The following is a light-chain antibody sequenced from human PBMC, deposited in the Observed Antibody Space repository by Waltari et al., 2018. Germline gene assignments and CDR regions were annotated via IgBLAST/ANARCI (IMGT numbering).Light chain of an antibody. CDR1: NIETKS. Sequence: SYVLTQPPSVSVAPGKTARITCGGNNIETKSVQWYQQKPGQAPILVISYDSDRPSGIPERFSGSNSGNTATLTISRVEAADEADYYCQVWDANNDPGVFGTGTEVTVL. CDR2: YDS. J-gene: IGLJ1*01. CDR3: QVWDANNDPGV. V-gene: IGLV3-21*04.